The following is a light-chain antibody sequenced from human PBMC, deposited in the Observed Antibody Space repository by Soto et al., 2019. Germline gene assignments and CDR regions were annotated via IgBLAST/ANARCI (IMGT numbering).Light chain of an antibody. Sequence: DIVMTQSPLSLPVTPGEPASISCRSSQSLLHSNGYNYLDWYLQKPGQSPQLLIYLGSNRASGVPDRFSGSGSGTDFTLKISRVAAEDVGVYYCIQALQTPITFGQGTRLEI. V-gene: IGKV2-28*01. CDR3: IQALQTPIT. CDR1: QSLLHSNGYNY. CDR2: LGS. J-gene: IGKJ5*01.